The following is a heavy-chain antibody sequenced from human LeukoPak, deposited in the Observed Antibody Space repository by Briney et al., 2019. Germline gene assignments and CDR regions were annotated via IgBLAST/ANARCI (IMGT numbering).Heavy chain of an antibody. J-gene: IGHJ6*03. D-gene: IGHD3-10*01. CDR2: IYYSGST. V-gene: IGHV4-39*01. CDR3: ASVRRGFGESSKYYSYYYMDV. CDR1: GGSISSSSYY. Sequence: SETLSLTCTISGGSISSSSYYWGWIRQPPGKGLEWIGNIYYSGSTYYNPSLKNRVTMSVDTSKNQFSLKLSAVTAADTAVYNCASVRRGFGESSKYYSYYYMDVWGNGTTVTISS.